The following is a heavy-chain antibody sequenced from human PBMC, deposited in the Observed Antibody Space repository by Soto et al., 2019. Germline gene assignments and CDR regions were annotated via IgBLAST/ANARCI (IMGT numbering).Heavy chain of an antibody. D-gene: IGHD3-3*01. CDR3: ARVTLPSTLFGVGRDWYFDL. CDR2: IYYNGIT. CDR1: GVSISTYY. J-gene: IGHJ2*01. Sequence: QVQLQESGPGLVKPSETLSLTCTISGVSISTYYWSWIRQPPGKGLEWIGYIYYNGITNYNPYLKSRVAMSIDTSKNQFSLKLTSVTTADTAVYYCARVTLPSTLFGVGRDWYFDLWGRGTLVTVSS. V-gene: IGHV4-59*01.